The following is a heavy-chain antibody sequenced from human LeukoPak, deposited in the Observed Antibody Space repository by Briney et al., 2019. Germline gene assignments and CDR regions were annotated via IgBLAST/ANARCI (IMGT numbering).Heavy chain of an antibody. J-gene: IGHJ6*04. Sequence: SETLSLTCAVYGGSFSGYYWSWIRQPPGKGPEWIGEINHSGSTNYNPSLKSRVTISVDTSKNQFSLKLSSVTAADTAVYYCARGRVDIVVVVAAPRDYFYGMDVWGKGTTVTVSS. CDR1: GGSFSGYY. D-gene: IGHD2-15*01. V-gene: IGHV4-34*01. CDR2: INHSGST. CDR3: ARGRVDIVVVVAAPRDYFYGMDV.